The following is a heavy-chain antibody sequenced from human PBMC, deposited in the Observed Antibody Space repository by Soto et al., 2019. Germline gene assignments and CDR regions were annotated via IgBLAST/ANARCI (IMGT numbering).Heavy chain of an antibody. CDR3: AVRWIRDSWFDP. D-gene: IGHD5-18*01. V-gene: IGHV1-69*01. CDR1: GGTFSSYA. Sequence: QVQLVQSGAEVKKPGSSVKVSCKASGGTFSSYAISWVRQAPGQGLEWMGGMIPIVGTANYAQKVQGRVTITADECTSTAYKELSSLRAEDPAVYYCAVRWIRDSWFDPWGQGALVTVSS. CDR2: MIPIVGTA. J-gene: IGHJ5*02.